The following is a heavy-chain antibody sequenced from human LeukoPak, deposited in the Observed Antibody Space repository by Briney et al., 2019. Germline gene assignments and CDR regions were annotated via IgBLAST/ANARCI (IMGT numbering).Heavy chain of an antibody. Sequence: ASVKVSCKASGYTFTSYGISWVRQAPGQGLEWMGWISAYNGNTNYAQKLQGRVTMTTDTSTSTAYMELRSLRSDDTAVYYCARGDYYGSGSYYKNWFDPWGQGTLVTVSS. J-gene: IGHJ5*02. D-gene: IGHD3-10*01. CDR1: GYTFTSYG. CDR3: ARGDYYGSGSYYKNWFDP. CDR2: ISAYNGNT. V-gene: IGHV1-18*01.